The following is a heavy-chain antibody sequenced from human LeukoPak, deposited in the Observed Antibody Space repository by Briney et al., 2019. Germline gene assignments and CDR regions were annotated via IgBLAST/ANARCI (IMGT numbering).Heavy chain of an antibody. CDR1: GFTFSSYW. D-gene: IGHD6-19*01. Sequence: PGGFLRLSWGAAGFTFSSYWMHWGRQAPGKVLVWVSRINSDCSSTSYADSVKGRFTTARDNARNTPYLQTNSLRAEDTAGYYCARDGEYSSGWYSFDYWGQGTLVTVSS. CDR3: ARDGEYSSGWYSFDY. J-gene: IGHJ4*02. CDR2: INSDCSST. V-gene: IGHV3-74*01.